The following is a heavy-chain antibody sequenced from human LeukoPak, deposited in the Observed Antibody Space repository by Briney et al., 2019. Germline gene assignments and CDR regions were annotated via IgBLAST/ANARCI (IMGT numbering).Heavy chain of an antibody. Sequence: ASVKVSCKASGYTFNSYDINWVRQATGQGLEWMGRMNPNNGDTGEAQKLQGRVTLTRDISISTAYMELSGLRSEDTAVYFCARAPPKGDSEFDYWGQGTLVTVSS. CDR3: ARAPPKGDSEFDY. D-gene: IGHD2-21*02. CDR2: MNPNNGDT. J-gene: IGHJ4*02. V-gene: IGHV1-8*01. CDR1: GYTFNSYD.